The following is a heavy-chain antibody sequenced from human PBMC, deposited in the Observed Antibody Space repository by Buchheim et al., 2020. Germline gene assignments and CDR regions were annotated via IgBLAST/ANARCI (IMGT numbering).Heavy chain of an antibody. Sequence: EVQLLESGGGLVQPGGSLRLSCAASGFTFSSYAMSWVRQAPGKGLEWVSAISGSGGSTYYADSVKGRFTISRDNSKNTLYLQMNSLRAEDTAVYYCAKDNRVTRITMIVVVTWFDYWGQGTL. D-gene: IGHD3-22*01. J-gene: IGHJ4*02. CDR1: GFTFSSYA. CDR3: AKDNRVTRITMIVVVTWFDY. CDR2: ISGSGGST. V-gene: IGHV3-23*01.